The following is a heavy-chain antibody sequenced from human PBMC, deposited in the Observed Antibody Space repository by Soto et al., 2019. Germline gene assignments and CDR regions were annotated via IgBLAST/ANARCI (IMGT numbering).Heavy chain of an antibody. Sequence: QVQLVQSGAEEKKPGASVKVSCRASGYTFTGYYGNWVRQAPGQGLEWMGWLNPNSGATKYAQKFHGWVTMTSDTAISTGYLELRSLKVDDTAVYYCARQQELDSPSDYCGQGSLVSVSS. V-gene: IGHV1-2*04. J-gene: IGHJ4*02. CDR2: LNPNSGAT. CDR3: ARQQELDSPSDY. CDR1: GYTFTGYY. D-gene: IGHD6-13*01.